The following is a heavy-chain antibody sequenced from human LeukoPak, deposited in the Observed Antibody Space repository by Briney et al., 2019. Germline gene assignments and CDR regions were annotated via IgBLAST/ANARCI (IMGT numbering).Heavy chain of an antibody. CDR2: ISGSGDNT. D-gene: IGHD3-22*01. Sequence: PGGSLRLSCAASGFTFSSYAMSWVRQAPGKGLEWVSGISGSGDNTYYADSVKGRFTISRDNSKNTLYVQMNSLGTEDTAAYYCAKGSYYDSSGSFYFDYWGQGTLVTVS. CDR3: AKGSYYDSSGSFYFDY. CDR1: GFTFSSYA. V-gene: IGHV3-23*01. J-gene: IGHJ4*02.